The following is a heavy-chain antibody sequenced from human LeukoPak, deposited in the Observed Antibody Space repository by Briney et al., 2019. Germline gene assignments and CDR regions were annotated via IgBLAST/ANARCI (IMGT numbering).Heavy chain of an antibody. V-gene: IGHV3-48*03. Sequence: PGGSLRLSCGASGFTFGSYEMNWVRQAPGKGLEWVSSITSSGSGVFYADSVKGRFTVSRDNANNSLFLQMNSLRAEDTAVYYCARELTPLRGAFDPWGPGTLVTVSS. J-gene: IGHJ5*02. CDR1: GFTFGSYE. D-gene: IGHD1-14*01. CDR3: ARELTPLRGAFDP. CDR2: ITSSGSGV.